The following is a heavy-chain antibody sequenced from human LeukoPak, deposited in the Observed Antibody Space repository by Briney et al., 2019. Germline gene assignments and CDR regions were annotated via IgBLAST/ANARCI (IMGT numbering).Heavy chain of an antibody. J-gene: IGHJ4*02. CDR3: AKGFGYSSSWYVSYFDY. CDR2: NSWNSGSI. Sequence: GRSLRLSCAASGFTFADHAMHWVRQAPGKGLEWVSGNSWNSGSIGYADSVKGRFTISRDNAKNSLYLQMNSLRAEDTALYYCAKGFGYSSSWYVSYFDYWGQGTLVTVSS. D-gene: IGHD6-13*01. CDR1: GFTFADHA. V-gene: IGHV3-9*01.